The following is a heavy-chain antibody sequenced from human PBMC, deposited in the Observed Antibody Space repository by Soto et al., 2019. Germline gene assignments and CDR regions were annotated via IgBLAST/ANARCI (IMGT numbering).Heavy chain of an antibody. CDR2: ISGSGGST. D-gene: IGHD3-9*01. V-gene: IGHV3-23*01. J-gene: IGHJ4*02. Sequence: GGSLRLSCAASGFPFSSYAMSWVRQAPGKGLEWVSAISGSGGSTYYADSVKGRFTISRDNSKNTLYLQMNSLRAEDTAVYYCAKAGGDYDILTGYLYWGQGTLVTVSS. CDR1: GFPFSSYA. CDR3: AKAGGDYDILTGYLY.